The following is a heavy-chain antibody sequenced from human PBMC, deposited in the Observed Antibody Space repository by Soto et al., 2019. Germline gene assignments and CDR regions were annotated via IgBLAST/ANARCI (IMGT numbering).Heavy chain of an antibody. CDR3: ARAECSSPDCLTAYYSYGLDV. V-gene: IGHV3-21*01. D-gene: IGHD3-9*01. CDR2: IGSRSDI. Sequence: GGSLRLSCVGSGFTFSTYSINWVRQAPGKGLEWVSSIGSRSDIYYAESVKGRFTISRDNARNSLFLQMNSLRAEDTAVYYCARAECSSPDCLTAYYSYGLDVWGQGSTVTVSS. J-gene: IGHJ6*02. CDR1: GFTFSTYS.